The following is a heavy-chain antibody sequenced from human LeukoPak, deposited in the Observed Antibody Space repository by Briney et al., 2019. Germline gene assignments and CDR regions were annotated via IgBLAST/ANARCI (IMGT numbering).Heavy chain of an antibody. J-gene: IGHJ4*02. V-gene: IGHV3-23*01. CDR1: GFAFASYP. D-gene: IGHD6-19*01. CDR3: AKSRSSGWVLGFDY. CDR2: ISGSGGST. Sequence: GGSLRLSCAASGFAFASYPVSWVRQAPGRGLEWVSTISGSGGSTYNADSVKGRFTISRDNSKNTLYLQMSSLRDGDTAVYFCAKSRSSGWVLGFDYWGQGTLVTVSS.